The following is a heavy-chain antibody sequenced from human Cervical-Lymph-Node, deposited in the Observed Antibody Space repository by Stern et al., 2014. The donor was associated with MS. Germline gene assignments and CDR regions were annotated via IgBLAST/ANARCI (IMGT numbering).Heavy chain of an antibody. CDR2: IKSKTDGGTA. CDR1: GFTFNNAW. CDR3: TTLGNWNDAGY. D-gene: IGHD1-20*01. V-gene: IGHV3-15*01. J-gene: IGHJ4*02. Sequence: VQLVQSGGGLVKPGGSLRLSCAASGFTFNNAWMNWVRQASGKGLEWVGRIKSKTDGGTADYAALVNGRFIISRDDSKNTLYLQMNSLKTEDTAVYYCTTLGNWNDAGYWGQGTLVTVSS.